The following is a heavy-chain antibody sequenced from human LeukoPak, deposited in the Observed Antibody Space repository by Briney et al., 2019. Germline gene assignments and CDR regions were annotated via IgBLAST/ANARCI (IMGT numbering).Heavy chain of an antibody. Sequence: GGSLRLSCAASGFTFSDYYMSWIRQAPGKGLEWISYISSFGTTKFYADAVKGRFTVSRDNAKNSLYLQMDKLTTDDTAIYFCAKGVEMVFNDWGRGTLVTVSS. V-gene: IGHV3-11*04. J-gene: IGHJ4*02. CDR1: GFTFSDYY. CDR3: AKGVEMVFND. CDR2: ISSFGTTK. D-gene: IGHD5-24*01.